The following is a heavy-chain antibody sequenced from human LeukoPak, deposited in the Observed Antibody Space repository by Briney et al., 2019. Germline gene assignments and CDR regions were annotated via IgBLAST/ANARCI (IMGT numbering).Heavy chain of an antibody. Sequence: GGSLRLSCAASGFTVSSNYMSWVRQAPGKGLEWVAVISYDGSNKYYADSVKGRFTISRDNSKNTLYLQMNSLRAEDTAVYYCAKIKAVTTQDFDYWGQGTLVTVSS. J-gene: IGHJ4*02. D-gene: IGHD4-17*01. CDR2: ISYDGSNK. CDR3: AKIKAVTTQDFDY. V-gene: IGHV3-30*18. CDR1: GFTVSSNY.